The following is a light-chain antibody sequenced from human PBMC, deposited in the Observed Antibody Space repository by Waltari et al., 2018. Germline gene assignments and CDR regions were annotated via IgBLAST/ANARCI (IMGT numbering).Light chain of an antibody. CDR2: GAS. CDR3: QHYVRLPAT. CDR1: QSVSRT. J-gene: IGKJ1*01. V-gene: IGKV3-20*01. Sequence: EIVLTQSPGTLSLSPGERVTLSCRASQSVSRTLAWYQQKTGQAPRLLIYGASTRATGIPERFSGGGSGTDFSLTISRLEPEDFAVYYCQHYVRLPATFGQGTKVEIK.